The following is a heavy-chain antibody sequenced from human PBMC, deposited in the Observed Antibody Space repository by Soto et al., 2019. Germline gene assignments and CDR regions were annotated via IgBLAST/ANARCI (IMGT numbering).Heavy chain of an antibody. CDR3: ARGSRQQLVLSYYYYGMDV. Sequence: QVQLVQSGAEVKKPGSSVKVSCKASGGTFSSYAISWVRQAPGQGLEWMGGIIPIFGTANYAQKLQGRVKITADEYTSTAYMEVSSLRSEYTAVYYCARGSRQQLVLSYYYYGMDVWGQGNTVTVSS. V-gene: IGHV1-69*01. J-gene: IGHJ6*02. CDR1: GGTFSSYA. CDR2: IIPIFGTA. D-gene: IGHD6-13*01.